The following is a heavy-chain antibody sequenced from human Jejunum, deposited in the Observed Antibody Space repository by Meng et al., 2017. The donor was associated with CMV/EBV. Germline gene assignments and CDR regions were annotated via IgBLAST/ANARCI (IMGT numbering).Heavy chain of an antibody. D-gene: IGHD3-3*01. CDR2: IWYDGTQK. J-gene: IGHJ4*02. CDR3: AKDHYDFWSGYFDY. V-gene: IGHV3-30*02. CDR1: AFTFSNFG. Sequence: QVQLVESGGGVVQPGGSLRRSCAASAFTFSNFGMHWVRQAPGKGLEWVAFIWYDGTQKYYTDSVKGRFTISRDNSKNILYLQMNSLGTEDTAVYYCAKDHYDFWSGYFDYWDQGPLVTVSS.